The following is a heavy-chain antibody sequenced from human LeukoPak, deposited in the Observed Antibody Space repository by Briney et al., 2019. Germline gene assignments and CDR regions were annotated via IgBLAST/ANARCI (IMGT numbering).Heavy chain of an antibody. D-gene: IGHD1-26*01. Sequence: GGSLRLSCAASGFTFSTYAMNWVRQAPGKGLEWVSAVSGSGAKTYYADFVKGRFTVSRDNSKNTLYLQMNSLRAEDTAVYYCAKEYSGSFSPFPSYFDYWGQGTLVTVSS. CDR3: AKEYSGSFSPFPSYFDY. J-gene: IGHJ4*02. V-gene: IGHV3-23*01. CDR2: VSGSGAKT. CDR1: GFTFSTYA.